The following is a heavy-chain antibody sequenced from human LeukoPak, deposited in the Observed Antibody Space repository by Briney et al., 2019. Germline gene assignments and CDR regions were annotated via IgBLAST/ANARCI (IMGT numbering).Heavy chain of an antibody. CDR2: IYYSGST. V-gene: IGHV4-59*12. D-gene: IGHD2-2*01. CDR3: ARESSSTSSYGMDV. CDR1: GGSISSYY. J-gene: IGHJ6*02. Sequence: SETLSLTCTVSGGSISSYYWSWIRQPPGKGLEWIGYIYYSGSTNYNPSLKSRVTISVDTSKNQFSLKLSSVTAADTAVYYCARESSSTSSYGMDVWGQGTTVTVSS.